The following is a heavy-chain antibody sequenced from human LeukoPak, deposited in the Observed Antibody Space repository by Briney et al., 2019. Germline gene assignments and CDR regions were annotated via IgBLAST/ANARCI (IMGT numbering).Heavy chain of an antibody. CDR2: ISGSGGIT. J-gene: IGHJ4*02. CDR1: GFTFSSYA. V-gene: IGHV3-23*01. Sequence: GGSLRLSCAASGFTFSSYAMSWVRQAPGKGLEWVSTISGSGGITNYADSVKGRFTISRDNAKNSLYLQMNSLRAEDTAVYYCARPAEGSLFDYWGQGTLVTVSS. CDR3: ARPAEGSLFDY.